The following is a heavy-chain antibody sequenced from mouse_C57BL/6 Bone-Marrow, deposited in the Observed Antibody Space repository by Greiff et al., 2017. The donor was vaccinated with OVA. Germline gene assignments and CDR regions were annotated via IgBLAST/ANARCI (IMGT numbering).Heavy chain of an antibody. CDR2: IYPRSGNT. D-gene: IGHD2-1*01. CDR1: GYTFTSYG. J-gene: IGHJ4*01. V-gene: IGHV1-81*01. Sequence: VNVVESGAELARPGASVKLSCKASGYTFTSYGISWVKQRTGQGLEWIGEIYPRSGNTYYNEKFKGKATLTADKSSSTAYMELRSLTSEDSAVYFCARSGGNSYYYAMDYWGQGTSVTVSS. CDR3: ARSGGNSYYYAMDY.